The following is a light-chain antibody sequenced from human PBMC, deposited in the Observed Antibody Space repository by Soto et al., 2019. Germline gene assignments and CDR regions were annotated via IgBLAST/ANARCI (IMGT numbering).Light chain of an antibody. CDR2: GAS. CDR3: QHYNNWPLT. V-gene: IGKV3-15*01. CDR1: QSVSSN. J-gene: IGKJ4*01. Sequence: EVVLTQSPATLSLSPGERATLSCRASQSVSSNLAWYQQKPGQAPRLLIYGASTRATGIPARFSGGGSGTEFTLTISSLQSEDFAVYYCQHYNNWPLTFGGGTKVDIK.